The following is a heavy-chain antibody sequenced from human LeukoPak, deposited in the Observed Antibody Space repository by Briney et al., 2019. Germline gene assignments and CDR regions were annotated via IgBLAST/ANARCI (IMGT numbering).Heavy chain of an antibody. CDR1: GYTFTGYY. CDR2: INPNSGGT. CDR3: ARVATIFGVVIFPNWFDP. D-gene: IGHD3-3*01. J-gene: IGHJ5*02. Sequence: GASVKVSCKASGYTFTGYYMHWVRQAPGQGLEWMGWINPNSGGTNYAQTFQGRVTMTRDTSISTAYMELSRLRSDDTAVYYCARVATIFGVVIFPNWFDPWGQGTLVTVSS. V-gene: IGHV1-2*02.